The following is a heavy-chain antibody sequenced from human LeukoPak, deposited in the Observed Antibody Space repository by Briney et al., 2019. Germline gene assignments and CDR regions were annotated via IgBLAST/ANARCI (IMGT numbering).Heavy chain of an antibody. CDR2: IYYSGST. CDR1: GGSISSYY. V-gene: IGHV4-59*12. CDR3: AGSVGRYSSRTDY. J-gene: IGHJ4*02. Sequence: SETLSLTCTVSGGSISSYYWSWIRQPPGKGLEWIGYIYYSGSTNYNPSLKSRVTISVDTSKNQFSLQLNSVTPEDTAVYYCAGSVGRYSSRTDYWGQGTLVTVSS. D-gene: IGHD6-13*01.